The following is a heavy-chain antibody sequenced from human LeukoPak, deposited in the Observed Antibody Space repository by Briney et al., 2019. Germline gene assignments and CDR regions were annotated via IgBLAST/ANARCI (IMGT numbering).Heavy chain of an antibody. J-gene: IGHJ4*02. CDR3: VSHSDTLTSYSFDY. Sequence: PGESLRLSCAASGLTVSSNYMSWVRQAPGKGLEWVSIIYSGGNTYYTDSVKGRFTISRDNSKNTLSLEMNSLRAEDTAVYYCVSHSDTLTSYSFDYWGQGTLVTVSS. D-gene: IGHD3-9*01. CDR1: GLTVSSNY. CDR2: IYSGGNT. V-gene: IGHV3-53*01.